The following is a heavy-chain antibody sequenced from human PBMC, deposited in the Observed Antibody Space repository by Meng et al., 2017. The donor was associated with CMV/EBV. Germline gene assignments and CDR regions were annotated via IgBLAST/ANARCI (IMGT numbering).Heavy chain of an antibody. V-gene: IGHV3-11*04. CDR1: GFTFSDYH. J-gene: IGHJ6*02. CDR2: ISSSGSTI. D-gene: IGHD2-21*01. CDR3: ARALCGGDCYSYYYYYGMDV. Sequence: GESLKISRAASGFTFSDYHMGWIRQAPGKGLEWVSYISSSGSTIYYADSVEGRFTISRDNAKNSLYLQMNSLRAEDTAVYYCARALCGGDCYSYYYYYGMDVWGQGTTVTVSS.